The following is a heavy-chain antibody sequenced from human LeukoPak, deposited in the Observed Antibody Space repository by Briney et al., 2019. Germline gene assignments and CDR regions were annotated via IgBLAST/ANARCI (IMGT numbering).Heavy chain of an antibody. CDR3: ARGHLSIVRLSATGDAFEI. D-gene: IGHD2-15*01. J-gene: IGHJ3*02. CDR2: IIGDESST. CDR1: GFTFSSYW. Sequence: GGSLRLSCAASGFTFSSYWMHWVRQAPGKGLVWVSRIIGDESSTTYADSVKGRFTISRDNAKNTLYLQMNSLRVDDTAVYYCARGHLSIVRLSATGDAFEIWGQGTKVTVSS. V-gene: IGHV3-74*01.